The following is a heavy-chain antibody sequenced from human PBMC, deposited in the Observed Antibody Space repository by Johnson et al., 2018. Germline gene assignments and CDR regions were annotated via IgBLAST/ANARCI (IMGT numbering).Heavy chain of an antibody. CDR2: ISWNSATI. D-gene: IGHD3-22*01. CDR3: AKDIGSYYDSSGYAFDM. Sequence: EVQLVESGGGVVQPGRSLRLSCAASGFTFSNYGMHWVRQAPGKGLEWVSGISWNSATIGSADSVKGRFTIARDNAKNSLYLQMNSLRTEDTALYYCAKDIGSYYDSSGYAFDMWGQGTMVTVSS. CDR1: GFTFSNYG. V-gene: IGHV3-9*01. J-gene: IGHJ3*02.